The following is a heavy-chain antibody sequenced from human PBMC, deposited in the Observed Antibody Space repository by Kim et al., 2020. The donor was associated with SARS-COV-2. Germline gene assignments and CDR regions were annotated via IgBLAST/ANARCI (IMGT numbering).Heavy chain of an antibody. CDR3: ARDSEYITSWYAY. D-gene: IGHD6-13*01. J-gene: IGHJ4*02. Sequence: YYADSGKGRVIISRDNAKTALYLQMDSLRAEDSAVYYCARDSEYITSWYAYWGRGTVVTVSS. V-gene: IGHV3-21*01.